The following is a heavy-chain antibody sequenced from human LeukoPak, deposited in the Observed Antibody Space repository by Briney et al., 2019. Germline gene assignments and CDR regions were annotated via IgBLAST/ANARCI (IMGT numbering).Heavy chain of an antibody. D-gene: IGHD1-20*01. CDR2: INPNSGGT. V-gene: IGHV1-2*02. CDR3: ARSYNWNLRPAYYYGMDV. J-gene: IGHJ6*02. CDR1: GYTFTGYY. Sequence: ASVKVSCKASGYTFTGYYMHWVRQAPGQGLEWMGWINPNSGGTNYAQKFQGRVTMTRDTSISTAYMELSRLRSDDTAVYYCARSYNWNLRPAYYYGMDVWGQGTTVTVSS.